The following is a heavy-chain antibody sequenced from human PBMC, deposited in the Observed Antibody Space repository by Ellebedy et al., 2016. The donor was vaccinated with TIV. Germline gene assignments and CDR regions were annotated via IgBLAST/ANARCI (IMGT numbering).Heavy chain of an antibody. CDR2: IYSGGST. J-gene: IGHJ5*02. D-gene: IGHD6-19*01. V-gene: IGHV3-66*01. Sequence: PGGSLRLSCAASGFTVSSNYMSWVRQAPGKGLEWVSVIYSGGSTYYAASVKGRFTISRDNSKNTLYLQMNSLRAEDTAVYYCARSNGIAVWWFDPWGQGTLVTVSS. CDR3: ARSNGIAVWWFDP. CDR1: GFTVSSNY.